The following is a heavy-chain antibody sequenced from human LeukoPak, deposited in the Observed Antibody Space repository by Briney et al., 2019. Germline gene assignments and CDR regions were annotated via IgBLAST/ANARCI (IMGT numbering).Heavy chain of an antibody. D-gene: IGHD6-19*01. J-gene: IGHJ4*02. CDR2: IRHDGSYQ. CDR1: RFTFSSYG. CDR3: AKNRDSSDYPRDFDY. V-gene: IGHV3-30*02. Sequence: PGGSLRLSCAASRFTFSSYGMHWVRQTPGKGLEWVAFIRHDGSYQQYADSVKGRFTVSRDNSKDTMYLQMNSLRTEDTAVYYCAKNRDSSDYPRDFDYWGQGTLVTVSS.